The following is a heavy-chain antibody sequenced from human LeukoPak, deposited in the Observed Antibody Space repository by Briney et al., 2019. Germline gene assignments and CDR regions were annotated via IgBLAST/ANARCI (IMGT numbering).Heavy chain of an antibody. D-gene: IGHD4-11*01. V-gene: IGHV4-61*02. Sequence: PSETLSFTCTVSGGSISSGSYYWSWIRQPAGKGLEWVGRIYTSGSTNYNPSLKSRVTISVDTSKNQFSLKLSSVTAADTAVYYCARDSDYSNYIHWFDPWGQGTLVTVSS. CDR3: ARDSDYSNYIHWFDP. J-gene: IGHJ5*02. CDR1: GGSISSGSYY. CDR2: IYTSGST.